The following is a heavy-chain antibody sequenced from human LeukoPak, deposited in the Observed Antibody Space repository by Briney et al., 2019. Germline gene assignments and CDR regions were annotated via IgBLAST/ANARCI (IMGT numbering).Heavy chain of an antibody. CDR1: GFTVSSNY. CDR2: IYSGGST. Sequence: GGSLRLSCAASGFTVSSNYMSWVRQAPGKGLEWVSVIYSGGSTYYADSVKGRFTISRDNSKNTLYLQMNSLRAEDTAVYYCARGSTSEHFQHWGQGTLVTVSS. V-gene: IGHV3-53*01. D-gene: IGHD6-13*01. J-gene: IGHJ1*01. CDR3: ARGSTSEHFQH.